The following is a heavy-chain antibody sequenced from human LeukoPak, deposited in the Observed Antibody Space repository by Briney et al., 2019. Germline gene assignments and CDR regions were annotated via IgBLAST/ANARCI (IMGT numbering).Heavy chain of an antibody. CDR1: GGSISCYY. CDR2: NYTSGST. CDR3: ARQSGGYDSSGYYYSAFDI. Sequence: SETLALTCTVPGGSISCYYWRWIRQPAGKGPEWIGRNYTSGSTNYNPSLKSRVTMSVDTSKNQFSLKLSSVTAADTAVYYCARQSGGYDSSGYYYSAFDIWGQGTMVTVSS. D-gene: IGHD3-22*01. V-gene: IGHV4-4*07. J-gene: IGHJ3*02.